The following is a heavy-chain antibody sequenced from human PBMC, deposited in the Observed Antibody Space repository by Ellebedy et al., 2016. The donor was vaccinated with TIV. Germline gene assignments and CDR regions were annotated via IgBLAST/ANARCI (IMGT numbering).Heavy chain of an antibody. D-gene: IGHD6-13*01. Sequence: GGSLRLXCAGSGFTFSSYAMSWVRQAPGKGLEWVSGIGGSDGSTYYADSVKGLPTISRDNSKHTLYLQMDGLRAEDPAVYYCAKEGGPPGIAAAAHDPWGQGTLVTVSS. CDR3: AKEGGPPGIAAAAHDP. V-gene: IGHV3-23*01. CDR2: IGGSDGST. CDR1: GFTFSSYA. J-gene: IGHJ5*02.